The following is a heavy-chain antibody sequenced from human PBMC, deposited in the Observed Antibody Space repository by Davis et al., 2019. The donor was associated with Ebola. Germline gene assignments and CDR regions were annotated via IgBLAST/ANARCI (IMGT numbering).Heavy chain of an antibody. J-gene: IGHJ4*02. CDR3: VMGFCSRSPGISSCRDSDY. Sequence: GESLKISCTASGFAFGNYWMHWVRQAPGKGLGWVARIHVDGSLTDYADSVEGRFTISRDNAHATLYLQMNSLRADDTATYYCVMGFCSRSPGISSCRDSDYWGKGTLVTAAS. D-gene: IGHD3-3*02. V-gene: IGHV3-74*01. CDR1: GFAFGNYW. CDR2: IHVDGSLT.